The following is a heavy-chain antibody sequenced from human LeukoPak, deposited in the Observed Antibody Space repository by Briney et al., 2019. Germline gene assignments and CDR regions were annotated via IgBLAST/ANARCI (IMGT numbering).Heavy chain of an antibody. CDR1: GGSISSGGYY. J-gene: IGHJ4*02. CDR3: ARGPYSSGWYEVDY. Sequence: PSETLSLTCTVSGGSISSGGYYWSWIRQHPGKGLEWIGYIYYSGSTNYNPSLKSRVTISVDTSKNQFSLKLSSVTAADTAVYYCARGPYSSGWYEVDYWGQGTLVTVSS. D-gene: IGHD6-19*01. V-gene: IGHV4-61*08. CDR2: IYYSGST.